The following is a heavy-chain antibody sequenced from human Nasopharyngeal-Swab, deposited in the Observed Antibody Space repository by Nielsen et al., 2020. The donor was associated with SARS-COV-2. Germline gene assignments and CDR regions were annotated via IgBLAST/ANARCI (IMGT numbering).Heavy chain of an antibody. CDR1: GFTFSDYY. J-gene: IGHJ5*02. CDR3: ARDRARYQLDP. CDR2: ISSSGSTI. V-gene: IGHV3-11*04. Sequence: GESLKISYAASGFTFSDYYMSWIRQAPGKGLEWVSYISSSGSTIYYADSVKGRFTISRDNAKNSLYLQMNSLRAEDTAVYYCARDRARYQLDPWGQGTLVTVSS. D-gene: IGHD2-2*01.